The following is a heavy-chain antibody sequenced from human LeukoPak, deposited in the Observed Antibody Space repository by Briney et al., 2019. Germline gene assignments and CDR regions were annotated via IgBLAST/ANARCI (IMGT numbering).Heavy chain of an antibody. CDR1: GFIFNNYA. V-gene: IGHV3-23*01. CDR2: ISGLGGSA. D-gene: IGHD6-13*01. J-gene: IGHJ4*02. Sequence: GGSLRLSCAASGFIFNNYAMNWVRRAPGKGLEWVSGISGLGGSAYYAASVKGRFTISRDNSGNRVFLQLNSLRVEDTAVYYCARRGGSSWSSFDYWGQGTLVTVSS. CDR3: ARRGGSSWSSFDY.